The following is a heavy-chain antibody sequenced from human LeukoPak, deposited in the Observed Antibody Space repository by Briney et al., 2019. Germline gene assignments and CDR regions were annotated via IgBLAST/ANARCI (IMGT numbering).Heavy chain of an antibody. Sequence: SETLSLTCTVSGGSISSYYWSWTRQPPGKGLEWIGYIYYSGSTNYNPSLKSRVTISVDTSKNQFSLKLSSVTAADTAVYYCARSPYYDILTGYPDAFDIWGQGTMVTVSS. CDR1: GGSISSYY. J-gene: IGHJ3*02. CDR2: IYYSGST. D-gene: IGHD3-9*01. V-gene: IGHV4-59*01. CDR3: ARSPYYDILTGYPDAFDI.